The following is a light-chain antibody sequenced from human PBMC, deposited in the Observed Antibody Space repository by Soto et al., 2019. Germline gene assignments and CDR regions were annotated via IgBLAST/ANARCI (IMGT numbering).Light chain of an antibody. CDR2: AAS. CDR1: QGISSY. J-gene: IGKJ1*01. V-gene: IGKV1-39*01. Sequence: NQFTHYPSSLPPSVGSRVTTTCRASQGISSYLAWYQQKPGKAPKLLIYAASTLQSGVPSRFSGSGSGTDFTLTISSLQPEDFATYYCQQSYSTPWTFGQGTKVDIK. CDR3: QQSYSTPWT.